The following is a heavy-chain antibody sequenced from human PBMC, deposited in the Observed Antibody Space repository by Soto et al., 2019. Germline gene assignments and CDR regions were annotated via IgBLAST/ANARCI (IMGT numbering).Heavy chain of an antibody. D-gene: IGHD6-6*01. CDR1: GFTFSSYS. CDR2: ISSSSSYI. Sequence: EVQLVESGGGLVQPGGSLRLSCAASGFTFSSYSMNWVRQAPGKGLEWVSYISSSSSYIYYADSVKGRFTISRDNAKNSLYLQMNSLRAEDTAVYYCARYSSSPQWYYYYYYYGMDVWGQGTTVTVSS. J-gene: IGHJ6*02. V-gene: IGHV3-21*05. CDR3: ARYSSSPQWYYYYYYYGMDV.